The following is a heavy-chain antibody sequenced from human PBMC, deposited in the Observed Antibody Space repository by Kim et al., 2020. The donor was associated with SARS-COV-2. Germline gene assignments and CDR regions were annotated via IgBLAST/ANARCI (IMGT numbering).Heavy chain of an antibody. CDR3: AGAVGWYFDR. CDR1: GGSISTYY. V-gene: IGHV4-59*01. D-gene: IGHD1-26*01. Sequence: SETLSLTCTASGGSISTYYWSWIRQPPGKGLEWIGYIRYSGSTNYNPSLKSRVTISVDTAKNQFSLKLSYVTAADTAVYYCAGAVGWYFDRWGRGPRVTVSS. J-gene: IGHJ2*01. CDR2: IRYSGST.